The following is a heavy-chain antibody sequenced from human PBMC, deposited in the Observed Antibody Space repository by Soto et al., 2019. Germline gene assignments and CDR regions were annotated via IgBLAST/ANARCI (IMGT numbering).Heavy chain of an antibody. CDR3: ARGPGNVVVPATSHYYYYYMDV. CDR2: IVVGSGNT. Sequence: GASVKVSCKASGFSFFIFAVHWVGQARGQRPEWVGWIVVGSGNTDYAQKFQDRVTITGDNSTSTAYMELSSLRSEDTAVYYCARGPGNVVVPATSHYYYYYMDVWGKGTTVTVS. D-gene: IGHD2-2*01. J-gene: IGHJ6*03. V-gene: IGHV1-58*01. CDR1: GFSFFIFA.